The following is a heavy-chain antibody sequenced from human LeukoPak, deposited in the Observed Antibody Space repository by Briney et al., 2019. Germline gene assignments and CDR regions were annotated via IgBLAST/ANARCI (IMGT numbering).Heavy chain of an antibody. D-gene: IGHD6-19*01. Sequence: PSETLSPTCAVYGGSFSGYYWSWIRQPPGKGLEWIGEINHSGSTNYNPSLKSRVTISVDTSKNQFSLKLSSVTAADTAVYYCASGRASGWYGFDYWGQGTLVTVSS. CDR3: ASGRASGWYGFDY. CDR2: INHSGST. V-gene: IGHV4-34*01. CDR1: GGSFSGYY. J-gene: IGHJ4*02.